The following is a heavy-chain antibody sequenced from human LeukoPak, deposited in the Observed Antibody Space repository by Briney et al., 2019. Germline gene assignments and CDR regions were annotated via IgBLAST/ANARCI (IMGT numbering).Heavy chain of an antibody. CDR1: GYVFTGYY. V-gene: IGHV1-2*02. Sequence: ASVKVSCKTSGYVFTGYYIHWMRQAPGQGLEWMGWINPNSGGTNYAQKFQGRVTMTGDTSIRTAYMELSRLGSDDTAVYYCARRGVFEDDILTGPFDFWGQGTLVTVSS. CDR3: ARRGVFEDDILTGPFDF. D-gene: IGHD3-9*01. CDR2: INPNSGGT. J-gene: IGHJ4*02.